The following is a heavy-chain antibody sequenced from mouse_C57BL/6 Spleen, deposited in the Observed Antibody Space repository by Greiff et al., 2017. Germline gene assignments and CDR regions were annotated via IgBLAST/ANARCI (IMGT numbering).Heavy chain of an antibody. CDR2: IYPSDSET. CDR3: AREGDGYDFDY. V-gene: IGHV1-61*01. D-gene: IGHD2-2*01. CDR1: GYTFTSYW. J-gene: IGHJ2*01. Sequence: QVQLQQPGAELVRPGSSVKLSCKASGYTFTSYWMDWVKQRPGQGLEWIGNIYPSDSETHYNQKFKDKATLTVDKSSSTAYMQLSSLTSEDSAVYYCAREGDGYDFDYWGQGTTLTVSS.